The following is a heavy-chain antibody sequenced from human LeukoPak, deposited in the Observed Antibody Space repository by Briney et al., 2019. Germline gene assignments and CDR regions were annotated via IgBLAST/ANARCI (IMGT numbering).Heavy chain of an antibody. J-gene: IGHJ4*02. CDR2: TNEAGSGQ. V-gene: IGHV3-7*01. CDR3: SNKRDY. CDR1: GFTFSSHW. Sequence: TGGSLRLSCTASGFTFSSHWMTWVRQAPGKGLEWVANTNEAGSGQNYVGSVKGRFTVFRDNAKNSLYLQMNSLRVEDTAIYYCSNKRDYWGQGTLVTVSS.